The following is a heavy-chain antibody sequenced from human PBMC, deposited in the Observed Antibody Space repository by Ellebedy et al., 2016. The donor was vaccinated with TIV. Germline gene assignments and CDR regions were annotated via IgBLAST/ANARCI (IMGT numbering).Heavy chain of an antibody. D-gene: IGHD6-13*01. V-gene: IGHV3-23*01. CDR1: GFNFRTYD. CDR3: AKDPIRIAAPGAFDS. CDR2: ISGSGDDT. Sequence: PGGSLRLSCAAAGFNFRTYDMSWVRQAPGKGLEWVSAISGSGDDTYYVDPVKGRFIISRDNSKSTVYLQLDSLRAEDTAVYYCAKDPIRIAAPGAFDSWGQGALVTVSS. J-gene: IGHJ4*02.